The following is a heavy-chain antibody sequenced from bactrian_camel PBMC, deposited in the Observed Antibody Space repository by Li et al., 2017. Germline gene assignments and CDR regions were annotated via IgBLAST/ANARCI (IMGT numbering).Heavy chain of an antibody. D-gene: IGHD3*01. CDR3: APDPRGSAY. CDR2: INSAGTDT. Sequence: QLVESGGGLVQPGGSLRLSCVASGFTFSTYWLNWVRQAPGKGLEWVSTINSAGTDTYNAESVKGRFTISRDSAKNAVYLQMHSLKPEDTAVYYCAPDPRGSAYWGQGTQVTVS. J-gene: IGHJ4*01. V-gene: IGHV3S25*01. CDR1: GFTFSTYW.